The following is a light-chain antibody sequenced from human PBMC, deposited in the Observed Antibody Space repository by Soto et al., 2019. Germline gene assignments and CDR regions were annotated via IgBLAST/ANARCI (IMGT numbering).Light chain of an antibody. CDR3: QQYNNWPWT. Sequence: EIVSTQSPATLSLSPGERATLSCRASQSVSSYLAWYQQKPGQAPRLLIYDASNRATGIPARFSGSGSGTDFTLTISSLEPEDFGVYYCQQYNNWPWTFGQGTKVDIK. J-gene: IGKJ1*01. CDR1: QSVSSY. CDR2: DAS. V-gene: IGKV3-11*01.